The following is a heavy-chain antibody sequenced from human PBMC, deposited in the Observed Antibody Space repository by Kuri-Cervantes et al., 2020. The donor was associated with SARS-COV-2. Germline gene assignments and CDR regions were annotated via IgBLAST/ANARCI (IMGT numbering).Heavy chain of an antibody. J-gene: IGHJ3*02. V-gene: IGHV4-59*01. D-gene: IGHD2-2*02. CDR3: ARDRCSVTNCYTGDAFDI. CDR2: FYYSGRT. Sequence: SQTLSLTCAVSGYSITDYDWSWLRQSPGKGLEWIGYFYYSGRTNYNPSLEGRVTISVDTSKSQVSLRLTSVTAADTAVYFCARDRCSVTNCYTGDAFDIWGQGRMVTVSS. CDR1: GYSITDYD.